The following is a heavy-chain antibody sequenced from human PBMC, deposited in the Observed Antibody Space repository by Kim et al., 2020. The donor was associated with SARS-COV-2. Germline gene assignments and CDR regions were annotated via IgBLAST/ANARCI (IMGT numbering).Heavy chain of an antibody. CDR1: GYTFTSYY. CDR3: ARNPPSGTPDYYYYGMDV. D-gene: IGHD1-1*01. Sequence: ASVKVSCKASGYTFTSYYMHWVRQAPGQGLEWMGIINPSGGSTSYAQKFQGRVTMTRDTSTSTVYMELSSLRSEDTAVYYCARNPPSGTPDYYYYGMDVWGQGTTVTVSS. J-gene: IGHJ6*02. CDR2: INPSGGST. V-gene: IGHV1-46*01.